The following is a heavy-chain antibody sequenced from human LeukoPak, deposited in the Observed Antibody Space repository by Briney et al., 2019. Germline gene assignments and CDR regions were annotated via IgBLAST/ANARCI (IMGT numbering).Heavy chain of an antibody. V-gene: IGHV4-39*07. CDR2: IYYDGRI. CDR1: GDSISSTTYF. CDR3: ASFYDSSGYYSQAH. D-gene: IGHD3-22*01. J-gene: IGHJ4*02. Sequence: PSETLSLTCTVSGDSISSTTYFWGWIRQPPGKGLEWIGSIYYDGRIYYNPSLKSRVTISVDTSKNQFSLKLSSVTAADTAVFYCASFYDSSGYYSQAHWGQGALVPVSS.